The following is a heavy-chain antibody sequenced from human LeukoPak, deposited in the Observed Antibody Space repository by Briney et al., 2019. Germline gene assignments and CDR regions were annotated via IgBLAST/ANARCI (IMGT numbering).Heavy chain of an antibody. Sequence: GGSLRLSCAASAFTFSSYWMSWVRQAPGRGLEWVANINQDGSEKYYVDSVKGRFTISRDNAKNSLYLQMDSLRAEDTAIYYCARGRSGTTGTFDIWGQGTMVTVSS. CDR1: AFTFSSYW. CDR3: ARGRSGTTGTFDI. V-gene: IGHV3-7*01. CDR2: INQDGSEK. J-gene: IGHJ3*02. D-gene: IGHD1-7*01.